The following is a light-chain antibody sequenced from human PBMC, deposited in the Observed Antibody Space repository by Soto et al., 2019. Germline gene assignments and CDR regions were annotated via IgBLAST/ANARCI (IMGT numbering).Light chain of an antibody. V-gene: IGLV2-14*01. J-gene: IGLJ1*01. CDR2: EVS. CDR1: SSDVGGYNY. Sequence: QSALTQPASVSGSPGQSITISCTGTSSDVGGYNYVSWYQQHPGKAPKLIIYEVSNRPTGVSNRFSGSKSGHTASLTISGLQPEDEADYFCTSYTSSSTLDVFGTGTKVTVL. CDR3: TSYTSSSTLDV.